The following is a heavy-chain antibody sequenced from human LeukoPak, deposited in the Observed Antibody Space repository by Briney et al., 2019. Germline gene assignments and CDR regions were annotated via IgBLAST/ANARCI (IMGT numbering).Heavy chain of an antibody. J-gene: IGHJ3*02. D-gene: IGHD2-2*01. CDR3: ARDKLDLVPAANDAFDI. CDR2: ISSSGSSI. CDR1: GFTFSDYY. V-gene: IGHV3-11*04. Sequence: PGGSLRLSCAASGFTFSDYYMSWIRQAPGKGLEWVSYISSSGSSIYYADSVKGRFTISRDNSKNTLYLQMNSLRAEDTAVYYCARDKLDLVPAANDAFDIWGQGTMVTVSS.